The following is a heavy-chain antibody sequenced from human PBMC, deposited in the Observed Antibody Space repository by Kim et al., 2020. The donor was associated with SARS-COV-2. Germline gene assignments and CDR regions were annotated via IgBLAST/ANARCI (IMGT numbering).Heavy chain of an antibody. V-gene: IGHV3-30-3*01. J-gene: IGHJ2*01. D-gene: IGHD2-21*02. CDR3: ARDRAFYCNAACYFDL. Sequence: GGSLRLSCAASGFTFSSYAMHWVRQAPGKGLEWVAVISYDGSNKYYADSVKGRFTISRDNSKNMLYLQMNSLRAEDTAVYYCARDRAFYCNAACYFDLWG. CDR2: ISYDGSNK. CDR1: GFTFSSYA.